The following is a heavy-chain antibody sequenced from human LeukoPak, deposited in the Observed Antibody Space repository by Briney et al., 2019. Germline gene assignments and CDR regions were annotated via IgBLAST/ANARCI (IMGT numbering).Heavy chain of an antibody. CDR3: ASGRYSYGFDY. CDR2: IYPGDSDT. D-gene: IGHD5-18*01. V-gene: IGHV5-51*01. J-gene: IGHJ4*02. Sequence: GESLKISCKGPRHSFHSQWIGWVRQMPGKGLEWMGIIYPGDSDTRYSPSFQGQVTISADKSISTAYLQWSSLKASDTAMYYCASGRYSYGFDYWGQGTLVTVSS. CDR1: RHSFHSQW.